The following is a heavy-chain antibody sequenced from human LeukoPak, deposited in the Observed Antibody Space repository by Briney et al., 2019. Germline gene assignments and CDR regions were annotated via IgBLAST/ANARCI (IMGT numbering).Heavy chain of an antibody. Sequence: SETLSLTCAVSGGSISSSSWWSWVRQPPGKGLEWIGEVFHDGSPNYNPSFRGRVTILVDKSKNQFSLNLGSLTAADTAVYYCARLDQQHNYYYYYGMDVWGQGTTVTVSS. CDR3: ARLDQQHNYYYYYGMDV. CDR2: VFHDGSP. D-gene: IGHD6-13*01. CDR1: GGSISSSSW. V-gene: IGHV4-4*02. J-gene: IGHJ6*02.